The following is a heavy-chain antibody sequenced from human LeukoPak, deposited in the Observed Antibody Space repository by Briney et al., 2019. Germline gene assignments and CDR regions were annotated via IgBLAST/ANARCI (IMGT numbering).Heavy chain of an antibody. CDR2: ISSSGSSI. Sequence: GGSLRLSCAASGFIFSSYNMNWVRQAPGKGLEWVSSISSSGSSIYYADSVKGRFTISRDNAKKSLYLQVNSLRAEDTAVYYCARDSFGAVYFYYYVDVWGKGTTVTVSS. D-gene: IGHD3-10*01. J-gene: IGHJ6*03. CDR1: GFIFSSYN. V-gene: IGHV3-21*01. CDR3: ARDSFGAVYFYYYVDV.